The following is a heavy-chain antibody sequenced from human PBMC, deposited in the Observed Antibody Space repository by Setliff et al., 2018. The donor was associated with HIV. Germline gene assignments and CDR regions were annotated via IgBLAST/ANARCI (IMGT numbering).Heavy chain of an antibody. CDR3: AREGLLVTSVGGAYWYHGMDV. D-gene: IGHD2-15*01. V-gene: IGHV4-59*01. CDR2: ISDSGTT. Sequence: SETLSLTSTLSGGSISPYYWCWTRQPPGKGLEWIAWISDSGTTNYNPSLKSRVTLSVDTSKNQFSLSLTSVTGADTAVYYCAREGLLVTSVGGAYWYHGMDVWGQGTTVTVSS. CDR1: GGSISPYY. J-gene: IGHJ6*02.